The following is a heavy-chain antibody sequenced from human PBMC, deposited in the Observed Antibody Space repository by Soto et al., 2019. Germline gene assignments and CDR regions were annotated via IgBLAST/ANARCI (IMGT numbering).Heavy chain of an antibody. V-gene: IGHV3-11*06. CDR3: ARVRYYYDSSGYYFYYFDY. J-gene: IGHJ4*02. CDR1: GFTFSDYY. CDR2: ISSSSSYT. Sequence: QVQLVESGGGLVKPGGSLRLSCAASGFTFSDYYMSWIRQAPGKGLEWVSYISSSSSYTNYADSVKGRFTISRDNAKNSLYLQMNRLRAEDTAVYYCARVRYYYDSSGYYFYYFDYWGQGTLVTVSS. D-gene: IGHD3-22*01.